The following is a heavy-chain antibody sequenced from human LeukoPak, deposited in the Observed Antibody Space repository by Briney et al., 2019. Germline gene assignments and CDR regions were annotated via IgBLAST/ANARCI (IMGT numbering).Heavy chain of an antibody. D-gene: IGHD2-2*01. J-gene: IGHJ4*02. CDR2: INPNSGGT. CDR3: ASSIVYCSSTSCYFN. CDR1: GYTFTGYF. V-gene: IGHV1-2*02. Sequence: ASVTVSCKASGYTFTGYFMHWVRQAPGQGLEWMGWINPNSGGTNYAQKFQGRVTMTRDTSISTAYMELSRLRSDDTAVYYCASSIVYCSSTSCYFNWGQGTLVTVPS.